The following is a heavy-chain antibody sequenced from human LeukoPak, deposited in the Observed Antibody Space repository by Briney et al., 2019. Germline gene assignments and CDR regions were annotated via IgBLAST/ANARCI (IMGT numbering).Heavy chain of an antibody. D-gene: IGHD6-13*01. Sequence: PSETLSLTCTVSGGSISSSSYYWGWIRQPPGKGREWIGSIYYSGSTYYNPSLKSRVTISVDTSKNQFSLKLSSVTAADTAVYYCARDSAAGRAFDIWGQGTMVTVSS. CDR1: GGSISSSSYY. V-gene: IGHV4-39*02. CDR2: IYYSGST. CDR3: ARDSAAGRAFDI. J-gene: IGHJ3*02.